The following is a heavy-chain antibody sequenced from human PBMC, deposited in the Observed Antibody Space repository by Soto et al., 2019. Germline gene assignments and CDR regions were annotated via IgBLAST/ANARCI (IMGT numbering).Heavy chain of an antibody. V-gene: IGHV3-15*01. CDR3: TTDNSVVEDFYYMDV. CDR1: GFTFSNAW. Sequence: GGSLRLSCAASGFTFSNAWMSWVRQAPGKGLEWVGRIKSKTDGGTTDYAAPVKGRFTISRDDSKNTLYLQMNSLKTEDTAVYYCTTDNSVVEDFYYMDVWGKGTTVTVSS. CDR2: IKSKTDGGTT. J-gene: IGHJ6*03. D-gene: IGHD2-15*01.